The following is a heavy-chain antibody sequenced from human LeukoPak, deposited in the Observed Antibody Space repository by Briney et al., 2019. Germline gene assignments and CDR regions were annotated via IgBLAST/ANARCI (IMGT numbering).Heavy chain of an antibody. CDR3: ARHVRKRGIAVARTPGWFDP. V-gene: IGHV4-59*08. CDR1: GGSINNYY. Sequence: SETLSLTCAVSGGSINNYYWSWIRQPPGKGLEWIGYIYDSGSTNYNPSLKSRVTTSLDTSKNQVSLELSSVTAADTAVYYCARHVRKRGIAVARTPGWFDPWGQGTLVTVSS. J-gene: IGHJ5*02. CDR2: IYDSGST. D-gene: IGHD6-19*01.